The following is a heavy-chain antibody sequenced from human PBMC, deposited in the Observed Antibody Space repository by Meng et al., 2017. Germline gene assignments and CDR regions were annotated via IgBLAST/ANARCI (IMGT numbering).Heavy chain of an antibody. CDR3: AITYSSSWYWPGRTDY. D-gene: IGHD6-13*01. Sequence: QVQLQPCVAELLQPAKTLTLTSAVYGGSCSGYNWSWIRQPPGEGLEWIGEINHSGSTNYNPYLKSRVTISVDTSKNQFSLKLSSVTAADTAVYYCAITYSSSWYWPGRTDYWGQGTLVTVPS. CDR2: INHSGST. CDR1: GGSCSGYN. V-gene: IGHV4-34*01. J-gene: IGHJ4*02.